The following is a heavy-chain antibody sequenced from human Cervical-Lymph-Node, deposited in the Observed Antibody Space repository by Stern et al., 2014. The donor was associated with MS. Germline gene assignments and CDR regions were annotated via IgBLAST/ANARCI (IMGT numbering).Heavy chain of an antibody. J-gene: IGHJ4*02. CDR3: ASAYSSSHYYFDY. CDR2: IWYDGSNP. D-gene: IGHD6-13*01. V-gene: IGHV3-33*01. Sequence: VQLVESGGGVVQPGRSLRLSCAASGFSFSRYAMHWVRQAPGKGLEWVALIWYDGSNPYYADSVTGRFTISRANFKNTLYLQMNSRRAEDTAVYYCASAYSSSHYYFDYWGQGTLVTVSS. CDR1: GFSFSRYA.